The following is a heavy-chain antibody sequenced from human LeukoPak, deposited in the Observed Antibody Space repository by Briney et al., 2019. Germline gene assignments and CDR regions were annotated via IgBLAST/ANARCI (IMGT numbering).Heavy chain of an antibody. CDR1: GGTFSSYA. CDR2: IIPIFGTA. Sequence: SVKVSCKASGGTFSSYAISWVRQAPGQGLEWMGGIIPIFGTANYAQKFQGRVTITADESTSTAYMELSSLRSEDTAVYYCARDRVVAAAGGDYYYYGMDVWGQRTTVTVSS. V-gene: IGHV1-69*13. J-gene: IGHJ6*02. D-gene: IGHD6-13*01. CDR3: ARDRVVAAAGGDYYYYGMDV.